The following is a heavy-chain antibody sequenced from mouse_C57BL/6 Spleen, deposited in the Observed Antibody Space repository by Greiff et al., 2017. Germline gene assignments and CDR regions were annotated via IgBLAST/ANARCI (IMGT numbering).Heavy chain of an antibody. V-gene: IGHV1-64*01. D-gene: IGHD6-1*01. J-gene: IGHJ1*03. CDR1: GYTFTSYW. Sequence: VQLQQPGAELVKPGASVKLSCKASGYTFTSYWMHWVKQRPGQGLEWIGMIHPNSGSTNYNEKFKSKATLTVDKSSSTAYMQLSSLTSEDSAVYYCARGGALYWYFDVWGTGTTVTVSS. CDR2: IHPNSGST. CDR3: ARGGALYWYFDV.